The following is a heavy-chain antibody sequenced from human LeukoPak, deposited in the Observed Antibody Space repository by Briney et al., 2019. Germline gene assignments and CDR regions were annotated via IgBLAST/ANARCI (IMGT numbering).Heavy chain of an antibody. CDR3: ARVRHYYDSGTYFYYYMDV. Sequence: SETLSLTCTVSGGSISSGDYYWSWIRQPPGKGLEWIGYIYYSGSTYYNPSLKSRVTISVDTSKNQFSLKLSSVTAADTAVYYCARVRHYYDSGTYFYYYMDVWGKGTTVTVSS. D-gene: IGHD3-10*01. CDR2: IYYSGST. J-gene: IGHJ6*03. V-gene: IGHV4-30-4*01. CDR1: GGSISSGDYY.